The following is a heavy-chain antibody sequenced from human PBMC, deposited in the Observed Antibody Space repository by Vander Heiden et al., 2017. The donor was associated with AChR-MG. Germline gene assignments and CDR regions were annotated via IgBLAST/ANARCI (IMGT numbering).Heavy chain of an antibody. J-gene: IGHJ6*02. Sequence: EGQLVESGGRLVKPGGSLRLSCAAPGFPLSSYSMNWVRQAPGKGLEWVSSISSSSSYIYYADSVKGRFTISRDNAKNSLYLQMNSLRAEDTAVYYCARAKQQLGGMDVWGQGTTVTVSS. CDR3: ARAKQQLGGMDV. V-gene: IGHV3-21*01. CDR1: GFPLSSYS. CDR2: ISSSSSYI. D-gene: IGHD6-13*01.